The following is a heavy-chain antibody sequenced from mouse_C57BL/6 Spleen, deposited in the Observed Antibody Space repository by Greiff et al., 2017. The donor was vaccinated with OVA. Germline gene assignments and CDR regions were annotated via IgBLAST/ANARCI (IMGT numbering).Heavy chain of an antibody. CDR2: IYPGGGYT. Sequence: VQLQQSGAELVRPGTSVKMSCKASGYTFTNYWIGWAKQRPGHGLEWIGDIYPGGGYTNYNEKFKGKATLTADKSSSTAYMQFSSLTSEDSAIYYCARSGYYGSRDWYFDVWGTGTTVTVSS. CDR1: GYTFTNYW. J-gene: IGHJ1*03. V-gene: IGHV1-63*01. D-gene: IGHD1-1*01. CDR3: ARSGYYGSRDWYFDV.